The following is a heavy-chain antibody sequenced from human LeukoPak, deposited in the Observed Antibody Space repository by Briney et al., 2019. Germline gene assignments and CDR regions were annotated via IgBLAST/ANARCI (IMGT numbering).Heavy chain of an antibody. Sequence: SETLSLTCTVSGGSISSYYWSWIRQPPGKGLEWIGYIYYSGSTNCNPSLKSRVTISVDTSKNQFSLKLSSVTAAGTAVYYCARTYCSGGSCYSDYWGQGTLVTVSS. D-gene: IGHD2-15*01. CDR1: GGSISSYY. J-gene: IGHJ4*02. CDR3: ARTYCSGGSCYSDY. V-gene: IGHV4-59*01. CDR2: IYYSGST.